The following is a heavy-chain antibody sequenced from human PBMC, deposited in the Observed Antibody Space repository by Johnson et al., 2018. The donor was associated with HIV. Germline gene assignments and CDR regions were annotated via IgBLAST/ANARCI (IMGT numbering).Heavy chain of an antibody. Sequence: QVQLVESGGGVVQPGRSLRLSCAASGFIFSSYGMHWVRQAPGKGLEWVAVISYDGSKKYYADSVKGRFTISRDNSKNTLYLQMNSLKTEDTAVYYCTTDLDSSGLGGAFDIWGQGTMVTVSS. CDR3: TTDLDSSGLGGAFDI. V-gene: IGHV3-30*03. CDR1: GFIFSSYG. D-gene: IGHD3-22*01. CDR2: ISYDGSKK. J-gene: IGHJ3*02.